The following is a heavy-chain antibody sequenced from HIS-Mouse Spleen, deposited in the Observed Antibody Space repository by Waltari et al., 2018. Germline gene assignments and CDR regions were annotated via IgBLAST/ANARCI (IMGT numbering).Heavy chain of an antibody. CDR1: GGSISSYY. V-gene: IGHV4-4*07. D-gene: IGHD6-13*01. CDR3: AREIPYSSSWYDWYFDL. CDR2: IYTSGST. J-gene: IGHJ2*01. Sequence: QVQLQESGPGLVKPSETLSLTCTVSGGSISSYYWSWIRQPAGKGLEWIGRIYTSGSTNYNPSLKSRVTMSVDTSKNQFSRKLSSVTAADTAVYYCAREIPYSSSWYDWYFDLWGRGTLVTVSP.